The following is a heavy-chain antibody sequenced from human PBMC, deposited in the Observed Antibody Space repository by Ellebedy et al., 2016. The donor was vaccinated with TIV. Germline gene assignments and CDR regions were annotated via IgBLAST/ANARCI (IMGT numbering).Heavy chain of an antibody. CDR3: ATDFAAPNPPGAFDI. CDR1: GYTLTELS. CDR2: FDPEDGET. D-gene: IGHD6-6*01. J-gene: IGHJ3*02. V-gene: IGHV1-24*01. Sequence: ASVKVSXXVSGYTLTELSMHWVRQAPGKGLEWMGGFDPEDGETIYAQKFQGRVTMTEDTSTDTAYMELSSLRSEDTAVYYCATDFAAPNPPGAFDIWGQGTMVTVSS.